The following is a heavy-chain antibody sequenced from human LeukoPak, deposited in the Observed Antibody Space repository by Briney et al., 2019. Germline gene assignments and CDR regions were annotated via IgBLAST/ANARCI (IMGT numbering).Heavy chain of an antibody. D-gene: IGHD4-11*01. CDR1: GGSIRSTTYY. V-gene: IGHV4-39*01. CDR2: ISDRGRT. CDR3: AYTVPNIWSPP. J-gene: IGHJ5*02. Sequence: PSETLSLTCTVSGGSIRSTTYYWGWIRQPPGKGLEWIGDISDRGRTYNNPSLKSRVTISVDTSKSQFSLKLSSVTAADTAGYYGAYTVPNIWSPPWGEETLVPVSS.